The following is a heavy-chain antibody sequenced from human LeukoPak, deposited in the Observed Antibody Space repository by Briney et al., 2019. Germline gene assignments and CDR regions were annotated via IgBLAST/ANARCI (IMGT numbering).Heavy chain of an antibody. J-gene: IGHJ3*02. V-gene: IGHV4-39*01. CDR3: ARLPTYYYDSSGLSPAFDI. Sequence: PSETLSLTCTVSGGSISSSSYYWGWIRQPPGKGLEWIGSIYYSGSTYYNPSLKSRVTISVDTSKNQFSLKLSSVTAADTAVYYCARLPTYYYDSSGLSPAFDIWGQGTMVTVSS. CDR1: GGSISSSSYY. D-gene: IGHD3-22*01. CDR2: IYYSGST.